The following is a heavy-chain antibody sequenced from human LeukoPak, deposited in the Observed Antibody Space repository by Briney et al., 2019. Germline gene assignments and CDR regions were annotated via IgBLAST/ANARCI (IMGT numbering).Heavy chain of an antibody. Sequence: GGSQRLSCAASGFTFSSYAMSWVRQAPGKGLEWVSAISGSGGSTYYADSVKDRFTISRDNSKNTLYLQMNSLRAEDTAVYYCATWPEGSWRNDAFNIWGQGTMVTVSS. CDR3: ATWPEGSWRNDAFNI. V-gene: IGHV3-23*01. D-gene: IGHD6-13*01. CDR1: GFTFSSYA. CDR2: ISGSGGST. J-gene: IGHJ3*02.